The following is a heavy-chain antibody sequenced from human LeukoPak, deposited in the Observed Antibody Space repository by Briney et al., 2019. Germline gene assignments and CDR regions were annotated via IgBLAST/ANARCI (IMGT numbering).Heavy chain of an antibody. CDR3: ARDNYGDYFALPDDY. V-gene: IGHV3-11*01. CDR1: GFTFSDYY. Sequence: GGSLRLSCAASGFTFSDYYMSWIRQAPGKGLEWVSYTSSSGSTIYYADSVKGRFTISRDNAKNSLYLQMNSLRAEDTAVYYCARDNYGDYFALPDDYWGQGTLVTVSS. J-gene: IGHJ4*02. D-gene: IGHD4-17*01. CDR2: TSSSGSTI.